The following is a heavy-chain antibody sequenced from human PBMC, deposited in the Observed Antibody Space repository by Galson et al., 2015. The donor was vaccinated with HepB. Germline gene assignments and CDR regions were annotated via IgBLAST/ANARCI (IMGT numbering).Heavy chain of an antibody. D-gene: IGHD6-13*01. CDR3: VNGAAVGPFDY. CDR1: GFTFSSYT. J-gene: IGHJ4*02. CDR2: VRSSGGST. V-gene: IGHV3-64D*06. Sequence: SLRLSCAASGFTFSSYTMHWVRQAPGKGLEYVSAVRSSGGSTYYADSVKGRFTISRDNSKNTLYLQMSSLRAEDTAVYYCVNGAAVGPFDYWGQGTLVTVSS.